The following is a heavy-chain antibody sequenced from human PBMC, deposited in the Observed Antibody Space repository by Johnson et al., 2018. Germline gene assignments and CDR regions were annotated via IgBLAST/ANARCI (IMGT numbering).Heavy chain of an antibody. J-gene: IGHJ6*02. CDR1: GFTFSRYG. V-gene: IGHV3-33*01. CDR3: ARDDNTGDSAGGHFYHYGMEG. D-gene: IGHD2/OR15-2a*01. Sequence: QVQLVQSGGGVVQPGKSLRLSCAASGFTFSRYGIHWVRQSPGKGLEWVAVIWFDGSKKFYADSVKGRFTISRNNSKNTLFLQMNSLRVEDTAVYYCARDDNTGDSAGGHFYHYGMEGGGQGTTVIVSS. CDR2: IWFDGSKK.